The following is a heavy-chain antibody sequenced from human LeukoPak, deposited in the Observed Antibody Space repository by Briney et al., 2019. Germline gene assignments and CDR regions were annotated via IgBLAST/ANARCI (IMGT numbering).Heavy chain of an antibody. CDR2: INQDGSEK. V-gene: IGHV3-7*01. CDR1: GFTFSSYW. J-gene: IGHJ4*02. D-gene: IGHD2-15*01. Sequence: GGSLRLSCAASGFTFSSYWMNWVRQAPGKGLEWVANINQDGSEKHYVDSVKGRFTISRDNAEKSLYLQMDSLRAEDTAVYYCSTALDNWGQGTLVTVSS. CDR3: STALDN.